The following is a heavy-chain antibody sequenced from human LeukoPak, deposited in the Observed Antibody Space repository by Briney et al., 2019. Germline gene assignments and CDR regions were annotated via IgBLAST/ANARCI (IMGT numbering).Heavy chain of an antibody. J-gene: IGHJ3*02. CDR3: AGEGLELREDAFDI. V-gene: IGHV1-69*06. CDR2: IIPIFGTA. D-gene: IGHD1-7*01. Sequence: SVKVSCKASGGTFSSYAISWVRQAPGQGLEWMGGIIPIFGTANYAQKFQGRVTITADKSTSTAYMELSSLRSEDTAVYYCAGEGLELREDAFDIWGQGTMVTVSS. CDR1: GGTFSSYA.